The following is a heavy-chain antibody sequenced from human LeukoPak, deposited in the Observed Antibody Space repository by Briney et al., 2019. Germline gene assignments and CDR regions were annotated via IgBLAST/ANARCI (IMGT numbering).Heavy chain of an antibody. D-gene: IGHD3-10*01. CDR1: GHTFTSYY. CDR2: INPSGGSP. V-gene: IGHV1-46*01. Sequence: ASVTVSCKASGHTFTSYYLHWVRQAPGQGLEWMGIINPSGGSPNYAQKFQGRVTMTRDTSTSTVYMELRSLRSADTALYYCAREFVGGRSGELGYWGQGTLVTVSS. CDR3: AREFVGGRSGELGY. J-gene: IGHJ4*02.